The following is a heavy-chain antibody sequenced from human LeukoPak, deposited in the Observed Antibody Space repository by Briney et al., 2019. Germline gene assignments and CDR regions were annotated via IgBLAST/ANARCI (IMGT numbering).Heavy chain of an antibody. Sequence: PSETLSLTCTVSGGSIRSYYWSWIRQPPGKGLEWIGCIYYSGSTKYNPSLKSRVTISVDTSKNQFSLKLSSVTAADTAMYYCARAGSYNYAMGFWGQGGLVTVSS. CDR2: IYYSGST. D-gene: IGHD5-18*01. CDR3: ARAGSYNYAMGF. V-gene: IGHV4-59*01. CDR1: GGSIRSYY. J-gene: IGHJ4*02.